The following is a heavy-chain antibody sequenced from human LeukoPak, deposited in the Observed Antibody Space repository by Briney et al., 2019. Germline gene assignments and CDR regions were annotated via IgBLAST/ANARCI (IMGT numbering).Heavy chain of an antibody. CDR2: IYYSGST. V-gene: IGHV4-59*12. CDR1: GGSISSYY. Sequence: SETLSLTCTVSGGSISSYYWSWIRQPPGKGLEWIGYIYYSGSTNYNPSLKSRVTISVDTSKNQFSLKLSSVTAADTAVYYCAREVWECYYYYGMDVWGQGTTVTVSS. J-gene: IGHJ6*02. D-gene: IGHD1-26*01. CDR3: AREVWECYYYYGMDV.